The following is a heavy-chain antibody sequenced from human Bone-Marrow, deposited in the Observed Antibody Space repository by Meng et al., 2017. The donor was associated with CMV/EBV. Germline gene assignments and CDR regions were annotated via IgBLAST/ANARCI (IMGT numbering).Heavy chain of an antibody. J-gene: IGHJ4*02. CDR2: IRYDGSNK. Sequence: GESLKISCAASGFTFSSYGMHWVRQAPGKGLEWVAFIRYDGSNKYYADSVKGRFTISRDNSKNTLYLQMNSLRAEDTAVYYCAKVGWVGAYYFDYWGQGTLVTVSS. V-gene: IGHV3-30*02. CDR1: GFTFSSYG. CDR3: AKVGWVGAYYFDY. D-gene: IGHD1-26*01.